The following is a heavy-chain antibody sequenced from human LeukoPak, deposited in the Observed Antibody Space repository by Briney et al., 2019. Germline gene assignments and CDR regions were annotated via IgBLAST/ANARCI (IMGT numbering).Heavy chain of an antibody. V-gene: IGHV5-51*01. J-gene: IGHJ6*03. CDR1: GYSFTNYW. CDR2: TYPGDYDT. CDR3: ARLGCSSTSCLAYPRYYYYYMDV. D-gene: IGHD2-2*01. Sequence: GESLKISCKGSGYSFTNYWIGWVRQMPGKGPEWMGITYPGDYDTRYSPSFEGQVTISVDKSISTAYLQWSSLKASDTAMYYCARLGCSSTSCLAYPRYYYYYMDVWGKGTTVTVSS.